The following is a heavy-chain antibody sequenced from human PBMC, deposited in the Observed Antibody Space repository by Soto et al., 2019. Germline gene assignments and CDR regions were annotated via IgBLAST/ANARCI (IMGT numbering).Heavy chain of an antibody. CDR2: ISYDGSNK. CDR1: GFTFSSYA. Sequence: PGGSLRLSCGASGFTFSSYAMHWVRPAPGKGLEWVAVISYDGSNKYYSDSVKGRFTISRDNAKNSVSLQMNSLRAEDTAVYYCAREYTAWPLAYGLDVWGQGTTVNVS. D-gene: IGHD2-2*02. J-gene: IGHJ6*02. V-gene: IGHV3-30-3*01. CDR3: AREYTAWPLAYGLDV.